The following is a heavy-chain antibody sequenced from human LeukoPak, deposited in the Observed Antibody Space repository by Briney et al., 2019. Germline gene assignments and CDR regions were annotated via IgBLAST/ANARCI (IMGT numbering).Heavy chain of an antibody. Sequence: GGSLRLSCAASGFTFRRYGMSWVRQAPGKGLEWVAKVNENGRETHYADSVKGRFTISRDNARNSVSLQMSNLRVEDTAVYYCAKDEVGGHFEYWGQGILVTVSS. J-gene: IGHJ4*02. CDR2: VNENGRET. CDR3: AKDEVGGHFEY. CDR1: GFTFRRYG. V-gene: IGHV3-7*01.